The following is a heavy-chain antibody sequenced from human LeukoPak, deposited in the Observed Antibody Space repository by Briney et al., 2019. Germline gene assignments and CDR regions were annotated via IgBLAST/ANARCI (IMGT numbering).Heavy chain of an antibody. CDR3: ARVGQLYYYYYMDV. Sequence: SETLSLTCTVSGGSISSGGYYWSWIRQPPGKGLEWIGYIYYSGSTNYNPSLKSRVTISVDTSKNQFSLKLSSVTAADTAVYYCARVGQLYYYYYMDVWGKGTTVTVSS. J-gene: IGHJ6*03. V-gene: IGHV4-61*08. D-gene: IGHD6-13*01. CDR2: IYYSGST. CDR1: GGSISSGGYY.